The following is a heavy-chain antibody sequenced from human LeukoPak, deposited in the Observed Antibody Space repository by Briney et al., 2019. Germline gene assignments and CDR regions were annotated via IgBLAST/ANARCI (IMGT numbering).Heavy chain of an antibody. CDR2: INPNSGGT. V-gene: IGHV1-2*02. CDR3: ARGGSTDSIHSCGGNCYFLDY. CDR1: GYTFTGNH. Sequence: GASVKVSCKASGYTFTGNHMHWVRQAPGQWLEWMGWINPNSGGTNYAQKFQGRVIMTRDTSISTAYMELSRLGSDDTAVYYCARGGSTDSIHSCGGNCYFLDYWGQGTLVTVSS. D-gene: IGHD2-21*02. J-gene: IGHJ4*02.